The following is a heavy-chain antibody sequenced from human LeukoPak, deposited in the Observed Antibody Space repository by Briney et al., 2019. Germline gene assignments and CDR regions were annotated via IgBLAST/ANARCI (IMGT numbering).Heavy chain of an antibody. J-gene: IGHJ1*01. V-gene: IGHV4-61*05. Sequence: KPSETLSPTCTVSGGSISSSSYYWGWIRQPPGKGLEWIGYIYYSGSTNYNPSLKSRVTISVDTSKNQFSLKLSSVTAADTAVYYCARSGYDILTGRPAEYFQHWGQGTLVTVSS. CDR1: GGSISSSSYY. CDR2: IYYSGST. D-gene: IGHD3-9*01. CDR3: ARSGYDILTGRPAEYFQH.